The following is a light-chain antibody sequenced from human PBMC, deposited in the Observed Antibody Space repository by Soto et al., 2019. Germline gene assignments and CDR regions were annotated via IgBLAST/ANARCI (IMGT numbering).Light chain of an antibody. CDR2: DAS. J-gene: IGKJ4*01. CDR3: LQYGSSPLT. Sequence: DIQMTQSPSSLSSSIGDTVTITCLSSQTISGWLAWYQQRPGKAPNLLIFDASTLESGVPSRFSGSGSGTTFTLTISSLQSDDFATYYCLQYGSSPLTFGGGTKVDIK. CDR1: QTISGW. V-gene: IGKV1-5*01.